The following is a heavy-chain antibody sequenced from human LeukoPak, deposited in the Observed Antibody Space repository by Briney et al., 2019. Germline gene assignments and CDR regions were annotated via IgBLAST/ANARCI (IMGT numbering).Heavy chain of an antibody. V-gene: IGHV3-74*01. J-gene: IGHJ4*02. D-gene: IGHD3-16*02. CDR2: IIADGSST. Sequence: GGSLRLSCAASGFTFSNYSMSWVRQAPGKGLVWVSQIIADGSSTSYADPVKGRFTISRDNAKNTLYLQMTSLRAEDTAVYYCTRDRSYRPEDWGQGTLVTVSS. CDR1: GFTFSNYS. CDR3: TRDRSYRPED.